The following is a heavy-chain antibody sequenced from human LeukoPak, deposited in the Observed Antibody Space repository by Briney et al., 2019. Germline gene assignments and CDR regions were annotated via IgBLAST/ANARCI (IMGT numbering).Heavy chain of an antibody. CDR1: GFTFSSYA. CDR2: ISYDGSNK. Sequence: GESLKISCAASGFTFSSYAMHWVRQAPGKGLEWVAVISYDGSNKYYADSVKGRFTISRDNSKNTLYLQMNSLRAEDTAVYYCARSGYYDYVWGSYRYPFDYWGQGTLVTVSS. CDR3: ARSGYYDYVWGSYRYPFDY. V-gene: IGHV3-30-3*01. J-gene: IGHJ4*02. D-gene: IGHD3-16*02.